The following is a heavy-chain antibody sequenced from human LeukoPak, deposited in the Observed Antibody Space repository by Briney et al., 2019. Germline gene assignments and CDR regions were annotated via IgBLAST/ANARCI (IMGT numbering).Heavy chain of an antibody. CDR2: INSDGSST. CDR1: GFTFSSYW. V-gene: IGHV3-74*01. CDR3: ARGITYYDILDCGMDV. Sequence: PGGSLRLSCAASGFTFSSYWMHWVRQAPGKGLVWVSRINSDGSSTSYADSVKGRFTISRDNAKNTLYLQMNSLRAEDTAVYYCARGITYYDILDCGMDVWGQGTTVTVSS. D-gene: IGHD3-9*01. J-gene: IGHJ6*02.